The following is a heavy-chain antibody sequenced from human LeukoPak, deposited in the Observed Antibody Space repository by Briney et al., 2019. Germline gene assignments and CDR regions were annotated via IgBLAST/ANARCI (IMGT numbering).Heavy chain of an antibody. V-gene: IGHV1-69*05. Sequence: SVKVSCKASGGTFSSYAISWVRQAPGQGLDWMGGIIPIFGTTNYAQKFQGRVTITTDESTSTAYMELSSLRSEDTAVYYCARDLMGIGRYHFDYWGQGTLVTVSS. CDR2: IIPIFGTT. CDR1: GGTFSSYA. D-gene: IGHD1-26*01. J-gene: IGHJ4*02. CDR3: ARDLMGIGRYHFDY.